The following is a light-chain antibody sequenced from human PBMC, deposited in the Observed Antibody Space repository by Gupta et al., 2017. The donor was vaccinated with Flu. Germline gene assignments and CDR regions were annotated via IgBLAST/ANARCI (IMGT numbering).Light chain of an antibody. CDR2: GAS. Sequence: EIVMTQSPDTLSVSPGERATLSCRASQSISSNLAWYQHKPGLAPRLLICGASTRATGIADRFSGSGSGTEFTLTISSLESEDFAVYYCQQYDDWPPITFGQGTRLEIK. CDR3: QQYDDWPPIT. CDR1: QSISSN. V-gene: IGKV3-15*01. J-gene: IGKJ5*01.